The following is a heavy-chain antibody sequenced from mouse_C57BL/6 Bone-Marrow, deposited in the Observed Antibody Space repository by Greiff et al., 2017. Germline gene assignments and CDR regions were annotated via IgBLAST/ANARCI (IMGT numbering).Heavy chain of an antibody. CDR3: ARDYGSSWYFDV. CDR1: GYTFTDYY. Sequence: VQLQQSGPELVKPGASVKISCKASGYTFTDYYMNWVKQSNGKSLEWIGDINPNNGGTSYNQKFKGKATLTVDKSSSTAYMELRRLTSEDSAVYYCARDYGSSWYFDVWGTGTTVTVSS. CDR2: INPNNGGT. D-gene: IGHD1-1*01. V-gene: IGHV1-26*01. J-gene: IGHJ1*03.